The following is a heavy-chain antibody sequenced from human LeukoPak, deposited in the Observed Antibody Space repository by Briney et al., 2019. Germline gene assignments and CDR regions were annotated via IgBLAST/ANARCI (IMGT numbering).Heavy chain of an antibody. CDR3: ARGGYDFVYYYYGMDV. V-gene: IGHV1-2*06. D-gene: IGHD3-3*01. CDR2: INPNSGGT. J-gene: IGHJ6*02. Sequence: ASVKVSFKASGYTFTVYYMHWVRQAPGQGLEWMGRINPNSGGTNYAQKLQGRVTMTRDTSISTAYMELSRLRSDDTAVYYCARGGYDFVYYYYGMDVWGQGTTVTVSS. CDR1: GYTFTVYY.